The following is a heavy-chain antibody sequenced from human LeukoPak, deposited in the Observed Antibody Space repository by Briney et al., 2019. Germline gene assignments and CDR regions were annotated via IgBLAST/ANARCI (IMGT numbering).Heavy chain of an antibody. CDR3: ARDPAVAQRRGYYFDY. CDR2: ISYDGSNK. V-gene: IGHV3-30-3*01. CDR1: GFTFSSYA. D-gene: IGHD6-19*01. Sequence: GGSLRLSCAASGFTFSSYAMHWVRQAPGKGLEWVAVISYDGSNKYYADSVKGRFTISRDNSKNTLHLQMNSLRAEDTAVYYCARDPAVAQRRGYYFDYWGQGTLVTVSS. J-gene: IGHJ4*02.